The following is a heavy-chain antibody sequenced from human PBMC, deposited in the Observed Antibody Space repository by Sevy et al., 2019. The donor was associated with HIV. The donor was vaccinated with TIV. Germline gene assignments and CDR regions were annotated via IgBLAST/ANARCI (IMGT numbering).Heavy chain of an antibody. V-gene: IGHV1-69*13. CDR2: IIPILGTE. CDR1: GGTFSSYA. Sequence: ASVKVSCKASGGTFSSYAISWVRQAPGQGLEWMGGIIPILGTETYAKKFQGRVRITADESTSTAYMELSSLRSEDTAVYYCARNYYGSGRPYYYGMDVWGQGTTVTVSS. CDR3: ARNYYGSGRPYYYGMDV. J-gene: IGHJ6*02. D-gene: IGHD3-10*01.